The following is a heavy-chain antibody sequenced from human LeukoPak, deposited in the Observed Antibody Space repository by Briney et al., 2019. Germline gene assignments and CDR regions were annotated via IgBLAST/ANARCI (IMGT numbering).Heavy chain of an antibody. Sequence: SETLSLTCTVSGGSISSYYWSWIRQPPGKGLEWIGYIYYSGSTNYNPSLKSRVTISVETSKNQFSLKLSSVTAADTAVYYCARERGIRGVIIFPHAFDIWGQGTMVTVSS. V-gene: IGHV4-59*01. CDR1: GGSISSYY. D-gene: IGHD3-10*01. CDR3: ARERGIRGVIIFPHAFDI. J-gene: IGHJ3*02. CDR2: IYYSGST.